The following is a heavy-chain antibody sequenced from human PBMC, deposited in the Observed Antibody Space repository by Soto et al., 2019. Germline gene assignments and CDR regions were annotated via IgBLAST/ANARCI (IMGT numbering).Heavy chain of an antibody. J-gene: IGHJ6*02. CDR1: GGSISSGGYY. D-gene: IGHD3-10*01. V-gene: IGHV4-31*03. Sequence: ASETLSLTCTVSGGSISSGGYYWSWIRQHPGKGLEWIGYIYYSGSTYYNPSLKSRVTISVDTSKNQFSLKLSSVTAADTAVYYCARDPGGDHWNYGSGSYYYYGMDVWGQGTTVTVSS. CDR3: ARDPGGDHWNYGSGSYYYYGMDV. CDR2: IYYSGST.